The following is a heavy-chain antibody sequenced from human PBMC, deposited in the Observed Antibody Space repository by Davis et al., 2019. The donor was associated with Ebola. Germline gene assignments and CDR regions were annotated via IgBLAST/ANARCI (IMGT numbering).Heavy chain of an antibody. CDR3: ARQESLYGSSDY. CDR2: IYPGDSDT. J-gene: IGHJ4*02. D-gene: IGHD3-22*01. V-gene: IGHV5-51*01. Sequence: GESLKISCKGFGYSFTTYWIGWVRQMPGKGLEWMGIIYPGDSDTRYSPSFQGQVTISVDRSITTAYLQWRSLRASDTAMYYCARQESLYGSSDYWGQGTLVTVSS. CDR1: GYSFTTYW.